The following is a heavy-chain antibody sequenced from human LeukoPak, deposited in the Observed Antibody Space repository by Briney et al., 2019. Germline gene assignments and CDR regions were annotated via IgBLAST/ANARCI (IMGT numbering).Heavy chain of an antibody. CDR3: ARGAYSGSYGY. J-gene: IGHJ4*02. Sequence: PGRSLRLSCAASGFTFSSYAMHWVRQAPGKGLEWVAVISYDGSNKYYADSVKGRFTISRDNAKNSLYLQMNSLRAEDTALYYCARGAYSGSYGYWGQGTLVTVSS. D-gene: IGHD1-26*01. CDR2: ISYDGSNK. CDR1: GFTFSSYA. V-gene: IGHV3-30*04.